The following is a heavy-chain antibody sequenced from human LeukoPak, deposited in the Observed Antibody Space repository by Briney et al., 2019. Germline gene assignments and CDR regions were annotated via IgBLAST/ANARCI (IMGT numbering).Heavy chain of an antibody. V-gene: IGHV3-30*03. J-gene: IGHJ3*02. CDR2: ISYDGSNK. Sequence: PGGSLRLSCAASGFTFSSYGMHWVRQAPGKGLEWVAVISYDGSNKYYADSVKGRFTISRDNPKNTLYLQMNSLRAEDTAVYYCARGIAAADRGAFDIWGQGTMVTVSS. D-gene: IGHD6-13*01. CDR1: GFTFSSYG. CDR3: ARGIAAADRGAFDI.